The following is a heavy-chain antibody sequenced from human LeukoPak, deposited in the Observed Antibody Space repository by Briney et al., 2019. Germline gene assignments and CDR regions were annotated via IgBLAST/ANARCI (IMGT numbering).Heavy chain of an antibody. Sequence: ASVKVSCKASGYTFTSYDIDWVRQATGQGREWMGWMNPNSGNTAYAQKFQGRVTMTRNTSISTAYLELSSLRSEDTAVYYCARVVPAGYYYYGMDVWGQGTTVTVSS. J-gene: IGHJ6*02. CDR2: MNPNSGNT. D-gene: IGHD2-2*01. V-gene: IGHV1-8*01. CDR3: ARVVPAGYYYYGMDV. CDR1: GYTFTSYD.